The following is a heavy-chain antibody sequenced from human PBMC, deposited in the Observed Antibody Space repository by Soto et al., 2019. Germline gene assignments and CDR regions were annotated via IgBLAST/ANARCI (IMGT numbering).Heavy chain of an antibody. J-gene: IGHJ6*02. Sequence: EVQLVESGGGLVQPGGSLRLSCAASGFTVSSNYMSWVRQAPGKGLEWVSVIYSGGSTYYADSVKGRFTISRDNSKNTLYLHMNSLRAEDTAVYYCARDRITGIPYYYYGMDVWGQGTTVTVSS. D-gene: IGHD1-20*01. CDR3: ARDRITGIPYYYYGMDV. V-gene: IGHV3-66*01. CDR1: GFTVSSNY. CDR2: IYSGGST.